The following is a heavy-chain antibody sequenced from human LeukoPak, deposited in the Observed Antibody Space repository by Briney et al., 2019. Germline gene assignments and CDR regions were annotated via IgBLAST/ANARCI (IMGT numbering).Heavy chain of an antibody. CDR1: GGSISSNY. CDR2: VHTSGES. CDR3: AREDYFAGGGYAADF. J-gene: IGHJ4*02. Sequence: PSETLSLTCTVSGGSISSNYWSWIRQPAGKGLEWIGRVHTSGESNYHPSLKTRVTMSADTSKNQFSLRLSSVTAADTAVYFCAREDYFAGGGYAADFWGQGTLVTVSS. V-gene: IGHV4-4*07. D-gene: IGHD3-22*01.